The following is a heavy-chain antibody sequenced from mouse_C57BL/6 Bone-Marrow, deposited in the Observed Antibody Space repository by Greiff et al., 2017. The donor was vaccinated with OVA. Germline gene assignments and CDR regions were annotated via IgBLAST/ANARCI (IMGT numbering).Heavy chain of an antibody. Sequence: QVQLQQSGAELVRPGTSVKVSCKASGYAFTNYLIEWVKQRPGQGLEWIGVINPGSGGTNYNEKFKGKATLTADKSSSTAYMQLSSLTSEDSAVYFCARWVGAGYFDVWGTGTTVTVSS. V-gene: IGHV1-54*01. CDR3: ARWVGAGYFDV. CDR2: INPGSGGT. CDR1: GYAFTNYL. D-gene: IGHD1-1*02. J-gene: IGHJ1*03.